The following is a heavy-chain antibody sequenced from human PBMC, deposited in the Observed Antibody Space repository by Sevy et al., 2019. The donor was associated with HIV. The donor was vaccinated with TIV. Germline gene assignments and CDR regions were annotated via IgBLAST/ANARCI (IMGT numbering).Heavy chain of an antibody. CDR2: IFHTGST. Sequence: SETLSLTCTVSGGSINSGDYYWSWIRQHPEKRLEWIGYIFHTGSTYYNRSFKSRATISVDTSKNQFSLKLSLMTAADTAVYYCAREGTKGVWFDPWGQGTLVTVSS. D-gene: IGHD3-16*01. V-gene: IGHV4-31*03. CDR1: GGSINSGDYY. CDR3: AREGTKGVWFDP. J-gene: IGHJ5*02.